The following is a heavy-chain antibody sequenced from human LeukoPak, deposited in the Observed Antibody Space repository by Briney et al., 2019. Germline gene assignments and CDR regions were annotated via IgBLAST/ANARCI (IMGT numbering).Heavy chain of an antibody. CDR3: ARFRKAGLYFDY. D-gene: IGHD6-19*01. CDR1: GYTFTGYY. V-gene: IGHV1-2*02. CDR2: INPKSGGT. J-gene: IGHJ4*02. Sequence: GASVKVACKASGYTFTGYYMHWVRQAPGQGLEWMGWINPKSGGTNYAQKFQGRVTMTRDTSISTAYMELSRLRSDDTAVYYCARFRKAGLYFDYWGQGTLVTVSS.